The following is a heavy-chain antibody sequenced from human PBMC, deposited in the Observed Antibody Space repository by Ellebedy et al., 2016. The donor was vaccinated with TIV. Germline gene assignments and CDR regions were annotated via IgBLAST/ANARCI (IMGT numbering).Heavy chain of an antibody. Sequence: GESLKISCAASGFPFSSYAMHWVRQAPRKALAWVAVISYDGSNKYYADSVKGRFTISRDNSKNTLYLQMNSLRAEDTAVYYCAAGLRPMERLDYWGQGTLVTVSS. D-gene: IGHD1-1*01. J-gene: IGHJ4*02. CDR3: AAGLRPMERLDY. CDR1: GFPFSSYA. CDR2: ISYDGSNK. V-gene: IGHV3-30*01.